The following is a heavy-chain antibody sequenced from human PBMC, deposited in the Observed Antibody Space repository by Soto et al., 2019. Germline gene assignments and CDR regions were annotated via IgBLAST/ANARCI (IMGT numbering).Heavy chain of an antibody. D-gene: IGHD3-9*01. CDR2: IKQDGSEK. J-gene: IGHJ6*02. CDR1: GFTFSSYW. CDR3: ARDLKGYDILTGYYYYYGMDV. Sequence: GGSLRLSCAASGFTFSSYWMSWVRQAPGKGLEWVANIKQDGSEKYYADSVKGRFTISRDNSKNTLYLQMNSLRAEDTAVYYCARDLKGYDILTGYYYYYGMDVWGQGTTVTVSS. V-gene: IGHV3-7*01.